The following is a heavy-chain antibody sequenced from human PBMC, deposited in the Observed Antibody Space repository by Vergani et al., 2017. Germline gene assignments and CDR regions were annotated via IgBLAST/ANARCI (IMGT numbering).Heavy chain of an antibody. D-gene: IGHD5-12*01. V-gene: IGHV3-23*01. CDR1: GFTFNHYA. CDR2: ISGSGGST. Sequence: EVQLLESGGDFVQPGGSLRLSCAASGFTFNHYAMTWVRQAPGKGLEWVSGISGSGGSTYYAGSVKGRFTISRDSSKNTLYLQMNSLSAGDTAVYYCAKANPRNSGYDYLYYYHAMDVWGQGTTVTVSS. J-gene: IGHJ6*02. CDR3: AKANPRNSGYDYLYYYHAMDV.